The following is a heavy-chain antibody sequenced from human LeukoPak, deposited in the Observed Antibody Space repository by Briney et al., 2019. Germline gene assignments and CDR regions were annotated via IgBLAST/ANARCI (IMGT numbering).Heavy chain of an antibody. CDR3: ARRSAEATTSFDY. CDR2: ISSSGSTI. J-gene: IGHJ4*02. V-gene: IGHV3-48*03. Sequence: SGGSLRLSCAASGFTFSSYEMNWVRQAPGKGLEWVSYISSSGSTIYYADSVKGRFTISRDNAKNSLYLQMNSLRAEDTAVYYCARRSAEATTSFDYWGQGTLVTVSS. CDR1: GFTFSSYE. D-gene: IGHD5-12*01.